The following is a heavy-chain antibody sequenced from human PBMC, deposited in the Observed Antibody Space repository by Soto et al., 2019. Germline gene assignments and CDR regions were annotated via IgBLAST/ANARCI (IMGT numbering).Heavy chain of an antibody. CDR2: INPGNGDT. J-gene: IGHJ6*02. CDR1: GYSFTKYG. Sequence: ASVKVSCKTSGYSFTKYGLHWVRQAPGQRLEWMGWINPGNGDTKYSQKFQGRVTITRDTSATTAYMELSSLRSEDSAVFYCARTDCSSTSCYNYYYYGMDVWGQGTTVTSP. CDR3: ARTDCSSTSCYNYYYYGMDV. V-gene: IGHV1-3*01. D-gene: IGHD2-2*01.